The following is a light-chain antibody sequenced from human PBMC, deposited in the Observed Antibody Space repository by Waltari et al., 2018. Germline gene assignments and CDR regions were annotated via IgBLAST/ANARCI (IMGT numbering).Light chain of an antibody. CDR3: QQYDSRPPD. CDR2: DAS. V-gene: IGKV1-33*01. J-gene: IGKJ4*01. CDR1: HDISNY. Sequence: DIQMTQSPASLSASVGDRVTITCQASHDISNYLNWYQQKPGKAPKLLIYDASNLETGVPTRFSGSGAGTDLTYTISSLQTEDIATYYCQQYDSRPPDFGGGTKVEIK.